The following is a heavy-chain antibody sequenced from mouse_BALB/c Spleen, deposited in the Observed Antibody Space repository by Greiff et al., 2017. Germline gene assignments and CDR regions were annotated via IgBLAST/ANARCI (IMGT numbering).Heavy chain of an antibody. Sequence: EVQLVESGGGLVQPGGSMKLSCVASGFTFSNYWMNWVRQSPEKGLEWVAEIRLKSNNYATHYAESVKGRFTISRDDSKSSVYLQMNNLRAEDTGIYYCTRPGWDVGDYWGQGTTLTVSS. D-gene: IGHD4-1*01. CDR3: TRPGWDVGDY. J-gene: IGHJ2*01. CDR2: IRLKSNNYAT. V-gene: IGHV6-6*02. CDR1: GFTFSNYW.